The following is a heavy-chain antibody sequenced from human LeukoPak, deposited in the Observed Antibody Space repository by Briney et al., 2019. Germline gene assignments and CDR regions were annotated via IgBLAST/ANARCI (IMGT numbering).Heavy chain of an antibody. Sequence: SETLSLTCTVSGTSISSYYWSWIRQPPGRGLEWIGYIHYTGGTNYNPSLKSRVTISIDASKNQLSLKLSSVTAADTAVYYCARGGYNFGPWGQGFLVTVSS. J-gene: IGHJ5*02. CDR3: ARGGYNFGP. V-gene: IGHV4-59*01. CDR2: IHYTGGT. D-gene: IGHD5-24*01. CDR1: GTSISSYY.